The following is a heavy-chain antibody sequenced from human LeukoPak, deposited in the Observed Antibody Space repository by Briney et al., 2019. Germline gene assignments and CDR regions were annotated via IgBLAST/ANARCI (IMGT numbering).Heavy chain of an antibody. J-gene: IGHJ5*01. Sequence: GGSLRLSCEASGFTFSSYWMSWVRQAPGKGLEWVANINLDGSEKNYVDSVKGRFTISRDNAYNSLYLQVNSLRVEDTAVFYCARDNWVDCWGQGTLVTVSS. V-gene: IGHV3-7*03. CDR1: GFTFSSYW. CDR3: ARDNWVDC. CDR2: INLDGSEK.